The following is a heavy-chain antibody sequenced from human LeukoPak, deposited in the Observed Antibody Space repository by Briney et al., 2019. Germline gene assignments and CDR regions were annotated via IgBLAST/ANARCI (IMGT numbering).Heavy chain of an antibody. D-gene: IGHD2-15*01. V-gene: IGHV1-8*01. CDR3: ARDVVGRGYCSGGTCFPDYYGMDV. Sequence: ASVKVSCKASGYTFTSYDINWVRQATGQGLEWMGWMNPNSGNTGYAQKFQGRVTMTRNTSISTAYMELSSLRSDDTAVYYCARDVVGRGYCSGGTCFPDYYGMDVWGQGTTVTVSS. CDR2: MNPNSGNT. CDR1: GYTFTSYD. J-gene: IGHJ6*02.